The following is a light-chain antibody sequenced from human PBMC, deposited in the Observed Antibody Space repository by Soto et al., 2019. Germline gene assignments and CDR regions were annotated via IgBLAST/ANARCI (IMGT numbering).Light chain of an antibody. Sequence: DIQMTQSPSSLSASVGDRVTITCRARQAITNYLAWYQQKPGKVPKLLYYAASTLQSGVPSRFSGSASGTDFTLTISSLQPEDVANYYCQKYNSAPFTFGPGSKVEIK. CDR1: QAITNY. V-gene: IGKV1-27*01. CDR2: AAS. CDR3: QKYNSAPFT. J-gene: IGKJ3*01.